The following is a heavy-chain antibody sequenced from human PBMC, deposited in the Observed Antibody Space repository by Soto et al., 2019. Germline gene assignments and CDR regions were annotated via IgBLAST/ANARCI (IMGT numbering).Heavy chain of an antibody. J-gene: IGHJ6*02. CDR3: ARGRPYGMDV. Sequence: EVQLVESGGGLVQPGGSLRVSSAASGFTFGSYWMNWVRQAPGKGLVWVSRIDSDGSSTTYADPVKGRFTTSRDNAKNTLYLQMSSLRVEDTAVYYCARGRPYGMDVWGQGTTVTVSS. CDR2: IDSDGSST. CDR1: GFTFGSYW. V-gene: IGHV3-74*01.